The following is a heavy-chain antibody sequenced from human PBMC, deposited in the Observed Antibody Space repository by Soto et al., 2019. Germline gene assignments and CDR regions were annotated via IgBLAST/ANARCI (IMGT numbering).Heavy chain of an antibody. J-gene: IGHJ4*02. CDR2: ISTASNT. Sequence: EVQLVESGGDLVQPGGSLRLSCAASGFTFSNYDMHWVRQATGKGLEWVSTISTASNTYSPGSVKGRFTISRENAKNSLYLQMNSLRVDDTAVYYCARGRDSGLYYFDYWGQGTLVTVSS. V-gene: IGHV3-13*01. CDR1: GFTFSNYD. D-gene: IGHD2-21*01. CDR3: ARGRDSGLYYFDY.